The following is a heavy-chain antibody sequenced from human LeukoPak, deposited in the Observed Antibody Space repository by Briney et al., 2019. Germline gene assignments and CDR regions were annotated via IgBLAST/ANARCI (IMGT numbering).Heavy chain of an antibody. Sequence: SETLSLTCALSGGSITDYFYNWVRQSPGKGLEWIGEINHSGSSTYNPSLKSRVIISVDTSKNQFSLRLTSVTAADTAVYYCARGGGYNFGCFDLWGRGTLVTVSS. CDR2: INHSGSS. CDR3: ARGGGYNFGCFDL. J-gene: IGHJ2*01. V-gene: IGHV4-34*01. D-gene: IGHD5-24*01. CDR1: GGSITDYF.